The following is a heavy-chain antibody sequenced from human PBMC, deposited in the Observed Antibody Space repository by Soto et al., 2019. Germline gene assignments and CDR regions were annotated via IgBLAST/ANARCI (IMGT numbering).Heavy chain of an antibody. Sequence: QVQLQESGPGLVKPSGTLSLTCAVSGDTISTSNCWSWVRQPPGKGLEWIGGVFHSGATNYNPSLDSRVIISLDKSKNQFSLKVNSLTAADTAVYYCAGGDSSGWGSYFDHWGQGTLVTVSS. CDR3: AGGDSSGWGSYFDH. CDR1: GDTISTSNC. CDR2: VFHSGAT. V-gene: IGHV4-4*02. D-gene: IGHD6-19*01. J-gene: IGHJ4*02.